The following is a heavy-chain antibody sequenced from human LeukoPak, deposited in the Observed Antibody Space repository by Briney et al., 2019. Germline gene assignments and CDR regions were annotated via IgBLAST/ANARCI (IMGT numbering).Heavy chain of an antibody. V-gene: IGHV4-34*01. J-gene: IGHJ6*02. CDR3: ARGLSEDYYYGMDV. CDR2: INHSGNT. D-gene: IGHD6-25*01. Sequence: PSETLSLTCAVYGGSFSGYYWSWIRQPPGKGLEWIGEINHSGNTNYNPSLKSRVTISVGTSKNQFSLKLSSVTAADTAVYYCARGLSEDYYYGMDVWGQGTTVTVSS. CDR1: GGSFSGYY.